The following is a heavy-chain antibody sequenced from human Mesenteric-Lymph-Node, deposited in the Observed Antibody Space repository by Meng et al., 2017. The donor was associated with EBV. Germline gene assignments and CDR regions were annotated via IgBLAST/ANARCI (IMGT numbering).Heavy chain of an antibody. V-gene: IGHV4-39*07. Sequence: LQWLEAVSGLRMPADTLSLPCSVSGGSISSGPYYWGWIRQPPGKGLEWIGEINHGGSTDYNPSLKSRVTISVDTSKNQFSLNLSSVTAADSAVYYCAKAGPTLQPLIPLTYWGQGTLVTVSS. CDR3: AKAGPTLQPLIPLTY. CDR2: INHGGST. CDR1: GGSISSGPYY. J-gene: IGHJ4*02. D-gene: IGHD2/OR15-2a*01.